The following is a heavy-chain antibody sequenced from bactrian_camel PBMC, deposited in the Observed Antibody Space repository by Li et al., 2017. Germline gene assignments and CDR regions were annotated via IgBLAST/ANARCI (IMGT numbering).Heavy chain of an antibody. CDR1: TATANIAS. CDR2: IDSDGKT. Sequence: HVQLVESGGDSVQAGGSLRLSCTTSTATANIASMGWFRQAPEKEREGVAFIDSDGKTLYTDSAKGRFTISQGDAKHTLHLRMNSLRTEDTAVYICAVDCHAIIGFGRDEYWGQGTQVTVS. V-gene: IGHV3S53*01. D-gene: IGHD6*01. CDR3: AVDCHAIIGFGRDEY. J-gene: IGHJ4*01.